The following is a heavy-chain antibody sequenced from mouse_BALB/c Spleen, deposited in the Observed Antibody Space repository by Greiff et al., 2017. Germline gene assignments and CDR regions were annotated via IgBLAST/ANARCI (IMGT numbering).Heavy chain of an antibody. Sequence: QVQLKESGPRLVAPSQSLSITCTVSGFSLTGYGVNWVRQPPGKGLEWLGIIWGDGSTDYNSATKSRLSISKDNSKSHIFLKMNSLQTDTTAMYYCAREVTTVVAYWYFDVWGAGTTVTVSS. J-gene: IGHJ1*01. CDR3: AREVTTVVAYWYFDV. D-gene: IGHD1-1*01. V-gene: IGHV2-6-7*01. CDR2: IWGDGST. CDR1: GFSLTGYG.